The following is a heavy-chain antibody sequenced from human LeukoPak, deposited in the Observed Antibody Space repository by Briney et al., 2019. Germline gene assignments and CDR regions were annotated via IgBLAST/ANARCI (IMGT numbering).Heavy chain of an antibody. CDR1: GFTFSSYA. V-gene: IGHV3-64*01. CDR2: ISSNGGST. Sequence: GGTLRLSCAASGFTFSSYAMHWVRQAPGKGLEYVSAISSNGGSTYYANSVKGRFTISRDNSKNTLYLQMNSLRAEDTAVYYCARGSPPSNYYDSSGYYSGTFDIWGQGTMVTVSS. D-gene: IGHD3-22*01. CDR3: ARGSPPSNYYDSSGYYSGTFDI. J-gene: IGHJ3*02.